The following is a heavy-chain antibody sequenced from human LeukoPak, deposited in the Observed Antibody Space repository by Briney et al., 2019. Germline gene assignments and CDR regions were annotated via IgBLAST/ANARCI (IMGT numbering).Heavy chain of an antibody. Sequence: GGSLRLSCVASGFTFSSYAMSWVRQAPGKGLEWVSAISGSGGSTYYADSVKGRFTISRDNSKNTLHLQMNSLRDDDTAVYYCAKGGSSWSEFDYWGQGTLVTVSS. J-gene: IGHJ4*02. CDR2: ISGSGGST. V-gene: IGHV3-23*01. CDR1: GFTFSSYA. D-gene: IGHD6-13*01. CDR3: AKGGSSWSEFDY.